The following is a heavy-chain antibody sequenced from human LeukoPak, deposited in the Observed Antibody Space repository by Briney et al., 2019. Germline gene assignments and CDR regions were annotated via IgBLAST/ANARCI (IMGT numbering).Heavy chain of an antibody. V-gene: IGHV3-30*18. J-gene: IGHJ4*02. Sequence: PGRSLRLSCAASGSTFSSYGMHWVRQAPGKGLEWVAVISYDGSNKYYADSVKGRFTISRDNSKNTLYLQMNSLRAEDTAVYYCAKDGRYCSGGSCYSYFDYWGQGTLVTVSS. CDR3: AKDGRYCSGGSCYSYFDY. CDR1: GSTFSSYG. CDR2: ISYDGSNK. D-gene: IGHD2-15*01.